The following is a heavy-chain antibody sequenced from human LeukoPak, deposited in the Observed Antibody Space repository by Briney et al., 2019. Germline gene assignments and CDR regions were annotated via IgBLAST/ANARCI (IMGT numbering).Heavy chain of an antibody. CDR1: GYSFSGYY. J-gene: IGHJ4*02. CDR3: ARLMSSGSYSFDY. CDR2: ISPNSGGT. Sequence: GASVKVSCKASGYSFSGYYIHWVRQAPGQGLEWMGWISPNSGGTTYAQKFQGRVTMTRDTSISTAYMEVNRLRCDDTAVYYCARLMSSGSYSFDYWGQGALVTVSS. D-gene: IGHD1-26*01. V-gene: IGHV1-2*02.